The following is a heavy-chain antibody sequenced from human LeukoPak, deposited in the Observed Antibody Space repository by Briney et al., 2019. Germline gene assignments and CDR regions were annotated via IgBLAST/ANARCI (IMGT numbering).Heavy chain of an antibody. CDR3: ARHGIYVGSGWSFDF. Sequence: SETLSLTCAVYGGSFSDYYWSWIRQPPGKGLEWIGEFNHSGSTNYKPSLRSRVTISVDTSKNQFSLKLSSVTAADTAVYYCARHGIYVGSGWSFDFWAQGTLVTVSS. J-gene: IGHJ4*02. CDR1: GGSFSDYY. V-gene: IGHV4-34*01. CDR2: FNHSGST. D-gene: IGHD6-19*01.